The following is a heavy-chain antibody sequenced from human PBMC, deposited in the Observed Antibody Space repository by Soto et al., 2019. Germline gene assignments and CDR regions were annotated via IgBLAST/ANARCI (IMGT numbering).Heavy chain of an antibody. CDR1: GGSFSGYY. CDR2: INHSGST. CDR3: ARRIWSGYRYDYFDY. Sequence: SETLSLPCAVYGGSFSGYYWSWIRQPPGKGLEWIGEINHSGSTNYNPSLKSRVTISVDTSKNQFSLKLSSVTAADTAVYYCARRIWSGYRYDYFDYWGQGTLVTVSS. D-gene: IGHD3-3*01. J-gene: IGHJ4*02. V-gene: IGHV4-34*01.